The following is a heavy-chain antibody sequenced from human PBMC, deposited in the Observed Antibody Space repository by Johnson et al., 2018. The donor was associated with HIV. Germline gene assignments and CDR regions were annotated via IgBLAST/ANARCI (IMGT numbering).Heavy chain of an antibody. D-gene: IGHD2-8*02. CDR3: ARDNEDIVLVGAFDI. CDR1: GFTFSSYA. J-gene: IGHJ3*02. CDR2: ISYDGSTQ. Sequence: QLHLVESGGGVVQPGRSLRLSCAASGFTFSSYALHCVRQAPGKVLHWLSVISYDGSTQYYSASLKGLFTISIDNSKNTLYLQMNSRRAEDTAVYYCARDNEDIVLVGAFDIWGQGTMVTVSS. V-gene: IGHV3-30*04.